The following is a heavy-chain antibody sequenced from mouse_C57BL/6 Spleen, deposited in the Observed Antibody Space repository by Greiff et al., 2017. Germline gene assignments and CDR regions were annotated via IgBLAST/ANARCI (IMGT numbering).Heavy chain of an antibody. D-gene: IGHD1-1*01. CDR3: ALHGSSSMGC. CDR1: GYAFTNYL. V-gene: IGHV1-54*01. Sequence: QVQLQQSGAELVRPGTSVKVSCKASGYAFTNYLIEWVKQRPGQGLEWIGVINPGSGGTNYNEKFKGKATLTADKSSSTAYMQLSRLTSEDSAVYFCALHGSSSMGCWGQGTSVTVST. CDR2: INPGSGGT. J-gene: IGHJ4*01.